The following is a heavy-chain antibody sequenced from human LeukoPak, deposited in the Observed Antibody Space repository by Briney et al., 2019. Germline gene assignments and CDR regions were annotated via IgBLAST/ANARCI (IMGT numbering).Heavy chain of an antibody. J-gene: IGHJ4*02. CDR1: GGSVYTSDYY. Sequence: SETLSLTCTVSGGSVYTSDYYWGWVRQPPGKGPEWTGDIFYTGKTNYNPSLKSRVSISIDTSKNQFSLKLTSVTAADTAVYYCARVFDSWGRGTLVTVSS. CDR2: IFYTGKT. V-gene: IGHV4-39*07. CDR3: ARVFDS.